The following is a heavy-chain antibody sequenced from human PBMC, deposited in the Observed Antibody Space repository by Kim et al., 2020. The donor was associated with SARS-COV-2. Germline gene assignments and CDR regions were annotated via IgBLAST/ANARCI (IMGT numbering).Heavy chain of an antibody. D-gene: IGHD3-10*01. Sequence: GGSLRLSCSVSGFNFDSYAMTWVRQAPGKGLEWVSSLSGSGDNTYHADSVRGRFTISRDNSENTLYLQMNSLRVEDTAVYYCAKVSLSSMVRGGYFY. J-gene: IGHJ4*03. CDR2: LSGSGDNT. CDR1: GFNFDSYA. CDR3: AKVSLSSMVRGGYFY. V-gene: IGHV3-23*01.